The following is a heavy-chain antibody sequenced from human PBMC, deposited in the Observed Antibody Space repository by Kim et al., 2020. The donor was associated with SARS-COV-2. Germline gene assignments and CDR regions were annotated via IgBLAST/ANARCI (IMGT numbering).Heavy chain of an antibody. CDR2: GSDGTT. CDR3: AQLTAH. J-gene: IGHJ4*02. D-gene: IGHD2-21*02. Sequence: GSDGTTYYAGSMKGRFTIFRDNSMNTLYLRMNSRRAEDTAVYFCAQLTAHWGQGTLVTVSS. V-gene: IGHV3-23*01.